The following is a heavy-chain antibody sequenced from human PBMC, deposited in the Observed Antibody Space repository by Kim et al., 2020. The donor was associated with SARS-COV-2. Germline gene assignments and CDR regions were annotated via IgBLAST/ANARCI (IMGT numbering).Heavy chain of an antibody. CDR3: AKKKHRLSNSPMDV. Sequence: GGSLRLSCAASGFTFSSYGMHWVRQAPGKGLEWVAVISYDGSNKYYADSVKGRFTISRDNSKNTLYLQMNSLRAEDTAVYYCAKKKHRLSNSPMDVWGQGTTVTVSS. V-gene: IGHV3-30*18. CDR1: GFTFSSYG. J-gene: IGHJ6*02. CDR2: ISYDGSNK. D-gene: IGHD4-4*01.